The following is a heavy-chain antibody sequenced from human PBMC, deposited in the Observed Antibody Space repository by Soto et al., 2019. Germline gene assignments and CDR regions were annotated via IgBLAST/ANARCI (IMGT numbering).Heavy chain of an antibody. D-gene: IGHD3-9*01. J-gene: IGHJ6*02. Sequence: GGSLRLSCAASGFTFSSYSMNWVRQAPGKGLEWVSSISSSSSYIYYADSVKGRFTISRDNAKNSLYLQMNSLRAEDTAVYYCARGNDILTNYYYYGMDVWGQGTTVTVSS. CDR1: GFTFSSYS. CDR3: ARGNDILTNYYYYGMDV. CDR2: ISSSSSYI. V-gene: IGHV3-21*01.